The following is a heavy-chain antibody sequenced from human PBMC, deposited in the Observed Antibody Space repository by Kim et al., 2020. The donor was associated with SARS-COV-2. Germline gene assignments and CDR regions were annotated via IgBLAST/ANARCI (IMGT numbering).Heavy chain of an antibody. CDR3: AKDQIGFGDYYAMDV. CDR1: GFSFSNYG. J-gene: IGHJ6*02. D-gene: IGHD3-16*01. V-gene: IGHV3-30*18. Sequence: GGSLRLSCAASGFSFSNYGMHWVRQAPGKGLEWVAVISYDGSNKDYADSVKGRFTISRDNSKDTLYLLMNSLRAEDTAVYYCAKDQIGFGDYYAMDVWGQGTTVTVSS. CDR2: ISYDGSNK.